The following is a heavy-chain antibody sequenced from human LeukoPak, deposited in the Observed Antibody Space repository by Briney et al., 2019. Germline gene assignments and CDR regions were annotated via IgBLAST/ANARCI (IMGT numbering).Heavy chain of an antibody. D-gene: IGHD4-17*01. CDR3: ARRSSYGDYLDY. J-gene: IGHJ4*02. CDR1: GYTFTGYY. CDR2: ISAYNGNT. Sequence: GASVKVSCKASGYTFTGYYMHWVRQAPGQGLEWMGWISAYNGNTNYAQKLQGRVTMTTDTSTSTAYMELRSLRSDDTAVYYCARRSSYGDYLDYWGQGTLVTVSS. V-gene: IGHV1-18*04.